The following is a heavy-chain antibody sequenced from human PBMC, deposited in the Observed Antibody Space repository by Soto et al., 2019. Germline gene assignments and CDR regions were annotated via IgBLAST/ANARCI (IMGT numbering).Heavy chain of an antibody. V-gene: IGHV3-21*01. D-gene: IGHD3-10*01. CDR1: GFTFSSSS. CDR3: ARGPPMVRGSNWFDP. CDR2: ISSSSSYI. Sequence: GGSLRLSCAASGFTFSSSSMNWVRQAPGKGLEWVSSISSSSSYIYYADSVKGRFTISRDNAKNSLYLQMNSLRAEDTAVYYCARGPPMVRGSNWFDPWGQGTLVTVSS. J-gene: IGHJ5*02.